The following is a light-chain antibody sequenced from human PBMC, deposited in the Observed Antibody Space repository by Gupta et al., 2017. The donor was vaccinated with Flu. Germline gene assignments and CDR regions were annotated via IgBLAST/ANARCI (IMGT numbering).Light chain of an antibody. CDR3: TSFTSGSTYV. Sequence: MIYDVKTRPSGVSNRFSGSKSGNTASLTISGLQAEDEADYYCTSFTSGSTYVFGTGTKVTVL. J-gene: IGLJ1*01. CDR2: DVK. V-gene: IGLV2-14*03.